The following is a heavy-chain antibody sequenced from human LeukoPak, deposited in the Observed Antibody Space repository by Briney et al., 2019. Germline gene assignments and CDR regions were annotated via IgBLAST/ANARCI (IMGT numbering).Heavy chain of an antibody. Sequence: ASVKVSCKASGYTFTGYYMHWVRQATGQGLEWMGWMNPNSGNTGYAQKFQGRVTMTRNTSISTAYMELSSLRSEDTAVYYCARSRPDGRARYVHLDYWGQGTLVTVSS. CDR2: MNPNSGNT. V-gene: IGHV1-8*02. CDR3: ARSRPDGRARYVHLDY. J-gene: IGHJ4*02. D-gene: IGHD3-16*01. CDR1: GYTFTGYY.